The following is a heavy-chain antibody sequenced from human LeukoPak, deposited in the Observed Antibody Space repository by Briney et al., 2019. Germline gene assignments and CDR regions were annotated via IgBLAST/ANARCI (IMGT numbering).Heavy chain of an antibody. J-gene: IGHJ3*02. Sequence: GGSLRLSCAASGFTFSSYEMNWVRQAPGKGLEWVSYIRTSGSTKYYADSVKGRFTISRDNAKNSLYLQMNSLRAEDTALYYCARIDTYYYDSSGYYSAFDIWGQGTIVTVSS. CDR3: ARIDTYYYDSSGYYSAFDI. D-gene: IGHD3-22*01. CDR1: GFTFSSYE. CDR2: IRTSGSTK. V-gene: IGHV3-48*03.